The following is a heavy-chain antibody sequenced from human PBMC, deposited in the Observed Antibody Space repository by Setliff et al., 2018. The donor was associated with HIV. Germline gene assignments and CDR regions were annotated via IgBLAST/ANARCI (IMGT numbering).Heavy chain of an antibody. CDR2: VDGASGQS. Sequence: ASVKVSCKASGYTFTTYGITWVRRAPGQGLEWVGWVDGASGQSKLSQKFYDRVTLTRDISATTAYLELSPLRSEDTAIYYCARQMRSYNYYLDVWGKGTTVTVSS. V-gene: IGHV1-18*01. CDR1: GYTFTTYG. J-gene: IGHJ6*04. CDR3: ARQMRSYNYYLDV. D-gene: IGHD3-10*01.